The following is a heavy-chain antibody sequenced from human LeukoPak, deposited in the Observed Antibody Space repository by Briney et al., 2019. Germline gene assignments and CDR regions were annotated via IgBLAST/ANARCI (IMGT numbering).Heavy chain of an antibody. V-gene: IGHV3-23*01. D-gene: IGHD6-13*01. Sequence: GGSLRLSCAASGFTINSYAMSWVRQAPGKGLEWVSAISGSGGSTYYADSVKGRFTISRDNSKNTLYLQMNSLRAEDTAVYYCAKTGIAAAGKGNYFDYWGQGTLVTVSS. J-gene: IGHJ4*02. CDR2: ISGSGGST. CDR3: AKTGIAAAGKGNYFDY. CDR1: GFTINSYA.